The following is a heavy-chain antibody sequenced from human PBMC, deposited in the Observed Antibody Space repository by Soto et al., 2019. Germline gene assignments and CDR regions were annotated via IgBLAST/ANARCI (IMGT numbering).Heavy chain of an antibody. CDR2: IIPIFGTA. J-gene: IGHJ4*02. CDR3: AGGRPYYDSSDGLDY. Sequence: ASVKVSCKASGGTFSSYAISWVRQAPGQGLEWMGGIIPIFGTANYAQKFQGRVTITADESTSTAYMELSSLRSEDTAVYYCAGGRPYYDSSDGLDYWGQGTLVTVSS. V-gene: IGHV1-69*13. CDR1: GGTFSSYA. D-gene: IGHD3-22*01.